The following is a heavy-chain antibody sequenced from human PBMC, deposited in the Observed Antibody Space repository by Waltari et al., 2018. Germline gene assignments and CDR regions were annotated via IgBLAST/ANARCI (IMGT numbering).Heavy chain of an antibody. J-gene: IGHJ3*02. CDR1: GFTFSSYW. CDR2: IKQDGSEK. CDR3: AREFDSSSSAGLGLDAFDI. Sequence: EVQLVESGGGLVQPGGSLRLSCAASGFTFSSYWMSWVRQAPGKGLEWVANIKQDGSEKYYVDSVKGRFTISRDNAKNSLYLQMNSLRAEDTAVYYCAREFDSSSSAGLGLDAFDIWGQGTMVTVSS. D-gene: IGHD6-6*01. V-gene: IGHV3-7*01.